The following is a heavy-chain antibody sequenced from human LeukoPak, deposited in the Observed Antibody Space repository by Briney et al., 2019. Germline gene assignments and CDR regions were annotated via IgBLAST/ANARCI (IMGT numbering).Heavy chain of an antibody. CDR1: GFTVSSNY. D-gene: IGHD5-18*01. CDR2: IYSGGST. Sequence: PGGSLRLSCAAFGFTVSSNYMSWVRQAPGKGPEWVSVIYSGGSTYYADSVKGRFTISRDNSKNTLYLQMNSLRAEDTAVYYCAMWIQVWKFDYWGQGTLVTVSS. CDR3: AMWIQVWKFDY. J-gene: IGHJ4*02. V-gene: IGHV3-53*01.